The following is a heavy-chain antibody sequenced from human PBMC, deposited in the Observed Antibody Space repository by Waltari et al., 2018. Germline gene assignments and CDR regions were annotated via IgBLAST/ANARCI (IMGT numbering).Heavy chain of an antibody. CDR1: GFTVNSHY. J-gene: IGHJ3*01. D-gene: IGHD6-19*01. CDR3: ARHVSGPTRAAFDV. V-gene: IGHV3-66*04. Sequence: EEQLVESGGGLVQPGGSLRLSCVGSGFTVNSHYMSWVRQVPGKGLEWVSNIPLGTNANYAESVRGRFTISRDNSKDTLYLQMNSLRVEDTAVYFCARHVSGPTRAAFDVWGQGTMVTVSP. CDR2: IPLGTNA.